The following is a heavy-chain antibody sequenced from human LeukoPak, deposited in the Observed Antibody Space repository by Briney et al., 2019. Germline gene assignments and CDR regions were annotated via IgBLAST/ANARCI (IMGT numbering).Heavy chain of an antibody. Sequence: GGSLRLSCAASGFTFSSYEMNWVRQAPGKGLEWVSYISTGGSIIYYADSVKGRFTISRDNAKNSLYPQMSSLRAEDTAVYYCARKVRAAMAEHWGQGTLVTVSS. CDR1: GFTFSSYE. V-gene: IGHV3-48*03. D-gene: IGHD5-18*01. CDR2: ISTGGSII. CDR3: ARKVRAAMAEH. J-gene: IGHJ1*01.